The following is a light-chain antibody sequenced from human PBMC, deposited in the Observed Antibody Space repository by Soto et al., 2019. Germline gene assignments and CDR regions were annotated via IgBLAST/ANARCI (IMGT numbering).Light chain of an antibody. J-gene: IGKJ1*01. CDR3: QQRSNWPPT. CDR2: DAS. Sequence: SVLTQSPATRSLSPGARATLSCRASQSVSSYLAWYQQKPGQAPRLLIYDASNRATGIPARFSGSGSGTDFTLTISSLEPEDFAVYYCQQRSNWPPTFGQGTKVDI. CDR1: QSVSSY. V-gene: IGKV3-11*01.